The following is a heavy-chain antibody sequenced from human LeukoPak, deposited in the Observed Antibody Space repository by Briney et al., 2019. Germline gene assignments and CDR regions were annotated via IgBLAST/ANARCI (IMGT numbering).Heavy chain of an antibody. CDR2: IYYSGST. CDR3: ARGLGDYGSGSNWFDP. Sequence: SETLSLTCTVSGGSISSYYWSWIRQPPGKGLEWIGYIYYSGSTNYNPSLKSRVTISVDTSKNQFSLKLSSVTAADTAVYYCARGLGDYGSGSNWFDPWGQGTLVTVSS. J-gene: IGHJ5*02. V-gene: IGHV4-59*12. CDR1: GGSISSYY. D-gene: IGHD3-10*01.